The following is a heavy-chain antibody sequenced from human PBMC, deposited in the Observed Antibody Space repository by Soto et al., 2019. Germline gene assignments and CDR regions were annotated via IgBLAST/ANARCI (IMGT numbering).Heavy chain of an antibody. V-gene: IGHV3-11*05. D-gene: IGHD6-19*01. CDR3: ARDRGAVTGQYFDY. CDR2: ISSSGTSA. Sequence: QVQLEESGGGLVKPGGSLRLSCAASGFTFSAVYMSWIRQAPNKGLEYISYISSSGTSANYADSGKGRFTLSRDNAKNSLYLQMNSLRAEDTAVYYCARDRGAVTGQYFDYWGQGALVTVSS. J-gene: IGHJ4*02. CDR1: GFTFSAVY.